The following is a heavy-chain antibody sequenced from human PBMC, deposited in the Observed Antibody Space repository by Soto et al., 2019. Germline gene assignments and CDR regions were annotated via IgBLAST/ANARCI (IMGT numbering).Heavy chain of an antibody. CDR1: GFTFSSYG. CDR2: ISYDGSNK. D-gene: IGHD3-22*01. V-gene: IGHV3-30*18. Sequence: GRSLRLSCAAYGFTFSSYGMHWVRQAPGKGLEWVSVISYDGSNKYYADSVKGRFTISRDNSKNTLYLQMNSLRAEDSAVYYCPKSYCYYSSVSRMDVWGQGTTVPVSS. J-gene: IGHJ6*02. CDR3: PKSYCYYSSVSRMDV.